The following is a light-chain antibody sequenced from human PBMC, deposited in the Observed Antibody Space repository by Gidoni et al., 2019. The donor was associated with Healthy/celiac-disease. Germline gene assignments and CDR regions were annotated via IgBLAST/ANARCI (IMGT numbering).Light chain of an antibody. CDR2: EGS. Sequence: QSALTQPASVSGSPGQSITISCTGTSSDVGSYNIVSWYQQHPGKAPKLMIYEGSKRPSGVSNRFSGSKSGNTASLTISGLQAEDEADYYCCSYAGSSTFGFGGGTKLTVL. CDR3: CSYAGSSTFG. V-gene: IGLV2-23*03. CDR1: SSDVGSYNI. J-gene: IGLJ2*01.